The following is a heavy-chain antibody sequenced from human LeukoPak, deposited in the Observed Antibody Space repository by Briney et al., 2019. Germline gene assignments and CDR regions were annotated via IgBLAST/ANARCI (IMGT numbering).Heavy chain of an antibody. CDR2: ISTSSSYI. V-gene: IGHV3-21*01. CDR1: GFTFSSYS. D-gene: IGHD2-15*01. CDR3: ARGADGVSSNSRGWFDP. Sequence: GGSLRLSCTASGFTFSSYSMNWVRQAPGKGLEWVSSISTSSSYIYYADSVKGRFTISRDNARNSLYLQMNSLRAEDTAVYSCARGADGVSSNSRGWFDPWGQGTLVTVSS. J-gene: IGHJ5*02.